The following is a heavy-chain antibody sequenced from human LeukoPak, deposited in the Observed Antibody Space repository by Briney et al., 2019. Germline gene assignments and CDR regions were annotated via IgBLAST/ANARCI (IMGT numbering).Heavy chain of an antibody. D-gene: IGHD2-15*01. V-gene: IGHV3-49*04. Sequence: PGGSLRLSCTGSGFTFSDYGMSWVRQAPGKGLEWVGFIRSKAYGGTTEYAASVKGRFTISRDDSKRIAYLQMNSLKTEDTGVYYCTRPRYCSGCSGYFDYWGQGTLVTVS. J-gene: IGHJ4*02. CDR2: IRSKAYGGTT. CDR1: GFTFSDYG. CDR3: TRPRYCSGCSGYFDY.